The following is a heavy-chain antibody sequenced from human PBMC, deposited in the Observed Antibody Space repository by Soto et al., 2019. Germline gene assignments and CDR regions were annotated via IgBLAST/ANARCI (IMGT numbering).Heavy chain of an antibody. CDR1: GFSLTTGGVG. CDR2: IYWDDDE. D-gene: IGHD3-10*01. J-gene: IGHJ4*02. Sequence: QITLKESGPTLVKPTQTLTLTCDFSGFSLTTGGVGVGWVRQPPGEALEWLALIYWDDDERYNLSLKTRLTIPKDPSKNQVVLIMTNMDPVDTATYYCAHSRNLITEDAQVGDFDYWGQGTLVTVSS. CDR3: AHSRNLITEDAQVGDFDY. V-gene: IGHV2-5*02.